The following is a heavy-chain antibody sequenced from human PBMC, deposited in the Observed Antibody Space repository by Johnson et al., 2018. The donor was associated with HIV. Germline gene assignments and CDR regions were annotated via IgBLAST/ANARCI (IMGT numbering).Heavy chain of an antibody. D-gene: IGHD3-3*01. J-gene: IGHJ3*02. V-gene: IGHV3-11*04. CDR2: ISSSGSPI. CDR1: GFTFSDYY. Sequence: QVQLVESGGGLVKPGGSLRLSCAASGFTFSDYYMSWIRQAPGKGLEWISYISSSGSPIYYADSLKGRFTISRDNAKNSLYLQMNSLRAEDTAVYYCARENYYNFPLDAFDIWGQGTMVTVSS. CDR3: ARENYYNFPLDAFDI.